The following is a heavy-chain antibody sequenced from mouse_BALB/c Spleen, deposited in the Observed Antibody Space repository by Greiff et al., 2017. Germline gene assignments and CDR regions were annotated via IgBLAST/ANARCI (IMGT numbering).Heavy chain of an antibody. V-gene: IGHV14-3*02. J-gene: IGHJ3*01. Sequence: EVKLVESGAELVKPGASVKLSCTASGFNIKDTYMHWVKQRPEQGLEWIGRIDPANGNTKYDPKFQGKATITADTSSNTAYLQLSSLTSEDTAVYYCARDRSWFAYWGQGTLVTVSA. CDR2: IDPANGNT. D-gene: IGHD2-14*01. CDR1: GFNIKDTY. CDR3: ARDRSWFAY.